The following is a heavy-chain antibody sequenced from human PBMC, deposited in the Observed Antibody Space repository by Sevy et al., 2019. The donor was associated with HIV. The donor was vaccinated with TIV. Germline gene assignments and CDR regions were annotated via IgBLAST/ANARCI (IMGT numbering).Heavy chain of an antibody. J-gene: IGHJ4*02. CDR2: ISSSSSYI. Sequence: GGSLRLSCAASGFTFSTYTMNWVRQAPGKGLEWVSSISSSSSYIYYADSVKGRFTISRDNAKNSLYLQMNSLRVEDTAVYYWARAAYYCSTTICYIDYWCQGTLVTVSS. CDR1: GFTFSTYT. V-gene: IGHV3-21*01. D-gene: IGHD2-2*02. CDR3: ARAAYYCSTTICYIDY.